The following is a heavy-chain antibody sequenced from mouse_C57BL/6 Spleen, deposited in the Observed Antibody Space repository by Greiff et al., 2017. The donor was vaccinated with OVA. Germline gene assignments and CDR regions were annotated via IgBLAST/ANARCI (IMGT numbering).Heavy chain of an antibody. CDR3: AMWGIYYDYEFAY. V-gene: IGHV1-74*01. CDR2: IHPSDSDT. D-gene: IGHD2-4*01. Sequence: QVQLQQPGAELVKPGASVKVSCKASGYTFTSYWMHWVKQRPGQGLEWIGRIHPSDSDTNYNQKFKGKATLTVDKSSSTAYMQLSSLTSEDSAVYYCAMWGIYYDYEFAYWGQGTLVTVSA. J-gene: IGHJ3*01. CDR1: GYTFTSYW.